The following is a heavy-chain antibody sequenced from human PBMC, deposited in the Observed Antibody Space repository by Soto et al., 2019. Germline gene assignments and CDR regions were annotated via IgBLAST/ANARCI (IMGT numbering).Heavy chain of an antibody. V-gene: IGHV3-30*18. CDR2: TSYDGNNE. Sequence: GGSLRLSCAASGFTFSNYTMHWVRQAPGKGLEWVALTSYDGNNEYYTDSVKGRFTISRDNSKNTLFLQMNSPRPEDTAVYYCAKDKGVFNWATSYFDYWGQGALVTVSS. CDR3: AKDKGVFNWATSYFDY. J-gene: IGHJ4*02. CDR1: GFTFSNYT. D-gene: IGHD1-1*01.